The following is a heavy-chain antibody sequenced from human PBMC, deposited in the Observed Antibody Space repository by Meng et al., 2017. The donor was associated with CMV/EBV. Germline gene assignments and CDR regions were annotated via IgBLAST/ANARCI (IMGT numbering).Heavy chain of an antibody. CDR3: ARHRQQLILHAFDI. D-gene: IGHD6-13*01. V-gene: IGHV4-39*01. CDR1: GASISSSSYY. J-gene: IGHJ3*02. CDR2: IYYSGST. Sequence: SETLSLTCTVSGASISSSSYYWGWIRQPPGKGLEWIGSIYYSGSTYYNPSLKSRVTISVDTSKNQFSLKLSSVTAADTAVYYCARHRQQLILHAFDIWGQGTMVTVSS.